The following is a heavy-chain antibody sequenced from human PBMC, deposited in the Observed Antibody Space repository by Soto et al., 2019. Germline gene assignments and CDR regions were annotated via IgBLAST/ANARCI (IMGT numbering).Heavy chain of an antibody. CDR3: ARERLYYGDHGFDY. Sequence: QLQLVQSGAEVKKPGASVKVSGKASGYTLTSYAMHWERQAPGQRIEWMGWINAGNGNTKYSQKFQGRVTITRDTSASTAYMELSSLRSEDTAVYYCARERLYYGDHGFDYWGQGTLVTVSS. D-gene: IGHD4-17*01. CDR2: INAGNGNT. V-gene: IGHV1-3*01. J-gene: IGHJ4*02. CDR1: GYTLTSYA.